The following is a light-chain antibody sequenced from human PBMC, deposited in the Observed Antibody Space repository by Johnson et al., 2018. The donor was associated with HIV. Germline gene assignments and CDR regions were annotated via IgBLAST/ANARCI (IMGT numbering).Light chain of an antibody. CDR1: SSNIGNNY. Sequence: QSVLTQPPSVSAAPGQKVTISCSGSSSNIGNNYVSWYQQLPGTSPKLLIYEKNKRTSGIPDRFSASKSGPSAILDIPGLQPGDEADYYCGTWDSSLSAGYYVFGTGTKVTVL. J-gene: IGLJ1*01. CDR2: EKN. CDR3: GTWDSSLSAGYYV. V-gene: IGLV1-51*02.